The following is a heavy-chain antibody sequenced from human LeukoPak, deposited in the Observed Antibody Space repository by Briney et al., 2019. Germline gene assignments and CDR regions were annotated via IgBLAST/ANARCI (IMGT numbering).Heavy chain of an antibody. CDR2: IYGGGST. V-gene: IGHV3-53*01. CDR3: ARAVGTTLLFDS. D-gene: IGHD1-26*01. J-gene: IGHJ4*02. Sequence: GGSLRLSCAASGFSVSSNYMNWVRQAPGKGLEWVSVIYGGGSTYYADSVKGRFTISRDNSKNTLYLQMNSLRAEDTAVYYCARAVGTTLLFDSWGQGTLVTVSS. CDR1: GFSVSSNY.